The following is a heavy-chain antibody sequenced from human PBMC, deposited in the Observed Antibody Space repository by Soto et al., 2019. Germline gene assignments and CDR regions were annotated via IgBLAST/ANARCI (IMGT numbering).Heavy chain of an antibody. D-gene: IGHD6-19*01. CDR3: ARDWGSSQKGVPGIAVAGTYYGMDV. CDR2: TYYRSKWYN. J-gene: IGHJ6*02. V-gene: IGHV6-1*01. Sequence: SQTLSLTCDISGDSVSSNSAAWNWIRQSPSRGLEWLGRTYYRSKWYNDYAVSVKSRITINPDTSKNQFSLQLNSVTPEDTAVYYCARDWGSSQKGVPGIAVAGTYYGMDVWGQGTTVTVSS. CDR1: GDSVSSNSAA.